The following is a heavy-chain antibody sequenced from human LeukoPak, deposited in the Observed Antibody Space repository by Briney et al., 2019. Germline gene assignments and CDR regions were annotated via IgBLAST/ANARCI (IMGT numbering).Heavy chain of an antibody. D-gene: IGHD3-9*01. CDR1: GGSINSYY. CDR3: ARSYDILTGYYPSSWYYYGMDV. Sequence: PSETLSLTCTVSGGSINSYYWSWIRQPPGKGLEWIGYIYYSGSTNYNPSLKSRVTISVDTSKNQFSLKLSSVTAADTAVYYCARSYDILTGYYPSSWYYYGMDVWGQGTTVTVSS. J-gene: IGHJ6*02. CDR2: IYYSGST. V-gene: IGHV4-59*01.